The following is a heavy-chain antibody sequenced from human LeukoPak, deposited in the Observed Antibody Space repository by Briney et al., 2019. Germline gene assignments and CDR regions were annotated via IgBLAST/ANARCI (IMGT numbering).Heavy chain of an antibody. Sequence: PSETLSLTCTVSGRSISSYYWSWLRQPPGKGLECIGYIYYSGSTNYNPSLKSRVTISVDTSKNQFSLKLSSVTAADTAVYYCARDIVVVVAATPFNWFDPWGQGTLVTVSS. D-gene: IGHD2-15*01. CDR3: ARDIVVVVAATPFNWFDP. CDR1: GRSISSYY. V-gene: IGHV4-59*08. CDR2: IYYSGST. J-gene: IGHJ5*02.